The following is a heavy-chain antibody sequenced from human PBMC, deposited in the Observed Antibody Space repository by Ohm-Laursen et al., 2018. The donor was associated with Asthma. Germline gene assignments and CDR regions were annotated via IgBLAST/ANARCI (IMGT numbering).Heavy chain of an antibody. V-gene: IGHV1-69*06. CDR2: INSVFGTS. D-gene: IGHD2-15*01. J-gene: IGHJ4*02. Sequence: AASVKVSCKSLGGTLGTSVIGWVRQAPGQGLEWLGGINSVFGTSTYAQKFHDRFTITADKSTSTVYMTLSSLTSEDTAVYYCARKAGSCITSNCYSLDFWGQGTLVTVSS. CDR1: GGTLGTSV. CDR3: ARKAGSCITSNCYSLDF.